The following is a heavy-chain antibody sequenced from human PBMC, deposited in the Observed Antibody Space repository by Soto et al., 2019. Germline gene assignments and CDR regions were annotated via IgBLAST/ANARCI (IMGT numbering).Heavy chain of an antibody. J-gene: IGHJ4*02. Sequence: GSLRPSCAASGSTVSSNYMSWVRQAPGKGLEWVSVIYSGGSTYYADSVKGRFTISRDNSKNTLYLQMNSLRAEDTAVYYCANQRGGYDRDFDYWSQGTLVTVSS. CDR3: ANQRGGYDRDFDY. D-gene: IGHD5-12*01. CDR1: GSTVSSNY. CDR2: IYSGGST. V-gene: IGHV3-66*01.